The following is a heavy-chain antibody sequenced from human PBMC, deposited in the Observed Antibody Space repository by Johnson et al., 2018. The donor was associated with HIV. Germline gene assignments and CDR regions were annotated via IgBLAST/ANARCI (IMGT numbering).Heavy chain of an antibody. CDR2: LNWNGGST. J-gene: IGHJ3*02. Sequence: VQLVESGGGLVKPGGSLRLSCAASGFTFDDYGMSWVRQGPGKGLEWVSGLNWNGGSTGEADSLKGRFTISRDNAKNSLYLQMNSLSAEDTALYYCARSVGYYDSSAYYYVDAFDIWGQGTMVTVSS. CDR1: GFTFDDYG. V-gene: IGHV3-20*04. D-gene: IGHD3-22*01. CDR3: ARSVGYYDSSAYYYVDAFDI.